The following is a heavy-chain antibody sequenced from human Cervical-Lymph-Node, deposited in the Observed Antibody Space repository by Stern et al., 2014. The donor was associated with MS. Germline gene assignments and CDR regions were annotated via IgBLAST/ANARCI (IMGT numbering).Heavy chain of an antibody. CDR2: IDPDRGST. Sequence: QVQLGQSGAEVKKPGASVKVSCTAAGYIFTAYYIYWLRHAPGQGLVWLGWIDPDRGSTTYAQKFQGRVAMSRDTSISTAYLELTGPTSDDTAVYYCARMAYSNIYYAGLDIWGQGTMVTVSS. D-gene: IGHD6-13*01. J-gene: IGHJ3*02. CDR3: ARMAYSNIYYAGLDI. CDR1: GYIFTAYY. V-gene: IGHV1-2*02.